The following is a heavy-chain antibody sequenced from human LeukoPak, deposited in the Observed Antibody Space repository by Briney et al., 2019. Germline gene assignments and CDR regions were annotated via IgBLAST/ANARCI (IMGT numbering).Heavy chain of an antibody. D-gene: IGHD2-21*02. CDR2: ISYDGGNK. J-gene: IGHJ4*02. Sequence: GGSLRLSCAASGFTFSYYSMHWVRQAPGKGLEWVAVISYDGGNKDYADSVKGQVTIPRDNSKSTQYLQMDSLRPGDTAVYYCARQGDTASWYFDYWGQGTLVTVSS. V-gene: IGHV3-30-3*01. CDR3: ARQGDTASWYFDY. CDR1: GFTFSYYS.